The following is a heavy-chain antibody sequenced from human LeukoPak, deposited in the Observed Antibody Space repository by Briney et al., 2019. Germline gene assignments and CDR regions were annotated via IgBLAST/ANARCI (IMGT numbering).Heavy chain of an antibody. J-gene: IGHJ6*03. CDR2: ISGSGGST. V-gene: IGHV3-23*01. CDR3: ARTGGGSSSLGYYYYYYMDV. CDR1: GFTFSSYA. D-gene: IGHD6-6*01. Sequence: AGGSLRLSCAASGFTFSSYAMSWVRQAPGKGLEWVSAISGSGGSTYYADSVKGRFTISRDNSKNTLYLQMNSLRAEDTAVYYCARTGGGSSSLGYYYYYYMDVWGKGTTVTVSS.